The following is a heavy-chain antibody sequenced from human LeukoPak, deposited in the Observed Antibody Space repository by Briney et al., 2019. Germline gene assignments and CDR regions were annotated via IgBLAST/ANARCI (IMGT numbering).Heavy chain of an antibody. CDR2: IIPIFGTA. Sequence: ASVKVSCKASGGTFSSYAISWVRQAPGQGLEWIGGIIPIFGTANYAQKFKGRVTITADKSTSTAYMELSSLRSEDTAVYYCARGPIMIFGVVEKDFDIWGQGTMVTVSS. CDR1: GGTFSSYA. CDR3: ARGPIMIFGVVEKDFDI. D-gene: IGHD3-3*01. V-gene: IGHV1-69*06. J-gene: IGHJ3*02.